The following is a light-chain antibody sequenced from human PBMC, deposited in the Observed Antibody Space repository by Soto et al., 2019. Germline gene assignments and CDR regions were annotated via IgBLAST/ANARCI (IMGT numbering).Light chain of an antibody. CDR2: AAS. CDR1: QRISSY. J-gene: IGKJ4*01. Sequence: DIQMTQSPSSLSASVGDRVTITCRTSQRISSYLNWYQQKPGKAPKLLIYAASSLRSGVPSRFSGSGSGTDVTLTISSLQPEDFGTYYCQRSYSTPLTFGGGTKVEMK. CDR3: QRSYSTPLT. V-gene: IGKV1-39*01.